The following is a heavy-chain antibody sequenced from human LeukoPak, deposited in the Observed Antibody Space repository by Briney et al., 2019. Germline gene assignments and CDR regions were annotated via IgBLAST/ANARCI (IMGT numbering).Heavy chain of an antibody. V-gene: IGHV3-30*02. CDR2: IRYDGSNK. D-gene: IGHD4-17*01. Sequence: PGGSLRLSCAASGFTFSSYGMHWVRQAPGKGLEWVAFIRYDGSNKYYADSVKGRFTISRDNSKNTLYLQMNSLRAEDTAVYYCAKDGGDYVRAFDIWGQGTMVTVSS. J-gene: IGHJ3*02. CDR1: GFTFSSYG. CDR3: AKDGGDYVRAFDI.